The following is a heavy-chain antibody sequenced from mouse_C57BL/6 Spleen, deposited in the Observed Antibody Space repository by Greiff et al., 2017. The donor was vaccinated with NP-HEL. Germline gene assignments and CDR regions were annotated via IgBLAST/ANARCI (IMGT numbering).Heavy chain of an antibody. Sequence: LVESGAELVKPGASVKISCKASGYAFSSYWMNWVKQRPGKGLEWIGQIYPGDGDTNYNGKFKGKATLTADKSSSTAYMQLSSLTSEDSAVYFCARRKDLGDYYAMDYWGQGTSVTVSS. J-gene: IGHJ4*01. CDR3: ARRKDLGDYYAMDY. D-gene: IGHD3-3*01. CDR1: GYAFSSYW. V-gene: IGHV1-80*01. CDR2: IYPGDGDT.